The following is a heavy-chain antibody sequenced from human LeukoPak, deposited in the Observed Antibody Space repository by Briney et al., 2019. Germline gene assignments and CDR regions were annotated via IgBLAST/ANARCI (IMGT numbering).Heavy chain of an antibody. CDR1: GASLDFESYS. CDR3: ARGHDYNSEYFQH. CDR2: IDHSGVT. Sequence: PSETLSLTCTVSGASLDFESYSWSWVWPSPGKGLEWIGRIDHSGVTNSNPSLKSRVTISLDTSQKQFSPKLTSVTAADTAVYYGARGHDYNSEYFQHWGQGTLVSVSS. D-gene: IGHD4-11*01. J-gene: IGHJ1*01. V-gene: IGHV4-61*02.